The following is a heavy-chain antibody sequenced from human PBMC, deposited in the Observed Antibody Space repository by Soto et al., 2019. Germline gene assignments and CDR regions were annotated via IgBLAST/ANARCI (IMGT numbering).Heavy chain of an antibody. CDR3: AKPPDYNWNDY. CDR1: GFTFSSYA. D-gene: IGHD1-20*01. V-gene: IGHV3-23*01. CDR2: VSGSAGST. J-gene: IGHJ4*02. Sequence: EVQLLESGGGLVQPGGSLRLSCAASGFTFSSYAMSWVRQPPGKGLEWISAVSGSAGSTYYADSVKGRFTISRDNSKDTLYLQMNNLRAEDTAVYYCAKPPDYNWNDYWGQGTLVTVSS.